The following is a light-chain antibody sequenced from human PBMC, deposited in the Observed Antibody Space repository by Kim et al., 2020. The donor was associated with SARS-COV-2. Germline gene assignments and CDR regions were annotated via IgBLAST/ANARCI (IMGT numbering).Light chain of an antibody. J-gene: IGLJ1*01. CDR2: KDT. CDR3: QAWDSSTDGV. Sequence: VSPGQTARITCYGDKLGNKYASWYQQKPGQSPVLVIYKDTKRPSGIPERFSGSNSGNTATLTISGTQAMDEADYYCQAWDSSTDGVFGTGTKVTVL. CDR1: KLGNKY. V-gene: IGLV3-1*01.